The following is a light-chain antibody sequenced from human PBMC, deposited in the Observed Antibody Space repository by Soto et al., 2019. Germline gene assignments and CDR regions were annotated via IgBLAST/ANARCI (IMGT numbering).Light chain of an antibody. Sequence: QPVLTQPPSVSGAPGQRVTISCTGSSSNIGPTYDVHWYQQLPGTAPKLLIYANTNRPSGVPDRFSGSKSGTSASLAITGLQAEDEADYFCQSYDSSLSGYGFGTGTKLTVL. CDR2: ANT. CDR3: QSYDSSLSGYG. CDR1: SSNIGPTYD. V-gene: IGLV1-40*01. J-gene: IGLJ1*01.